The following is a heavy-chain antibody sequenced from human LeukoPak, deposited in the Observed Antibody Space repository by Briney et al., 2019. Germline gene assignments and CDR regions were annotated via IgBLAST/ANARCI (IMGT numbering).Heavy chain of an antibody. V-gene: IGHV3-23*01. D-gene: IGHD3-22*01. J-gene: IGHJ4*02. CDR3: AKDYYYDSSPLVGITDY. Sequence: PGGSLRLSCAASGFTFSSYAMSWVRQAPGKGLEWVSAISGSGGSTYYADSVKGRFTISRDNSKNTLYLQMNSLRAEDAAVYFCAKDYYYDSSPLVGITDYWGQGTLVTVSS. CDR2: ISGSGGST. CDR1: GFTFSSYA.